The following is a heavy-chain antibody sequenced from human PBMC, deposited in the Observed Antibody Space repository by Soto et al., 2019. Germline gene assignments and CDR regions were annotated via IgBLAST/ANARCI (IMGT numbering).Heavy chain of an antibody. V-gene: IGHV1-69*12. D-gene: IGHD1-1*01. CDR1: GGTFRNSA. CDR2: IMPIFRTP. Sequence: QVQLKQSGAEVKKPGSSVKLSCKASGGTFRNSAISWLRQAPGQGLEWMGGIMPIFRTPDYAQKFQGRVTITADESTTTAYMELSGLRSDATAVYYCARDNDRPQLGGNYYYILDVWGHGTTVTVSS. CDR3: ARDNDRPQLGGNYYYILDV. J-gene: IGHJ6*02.